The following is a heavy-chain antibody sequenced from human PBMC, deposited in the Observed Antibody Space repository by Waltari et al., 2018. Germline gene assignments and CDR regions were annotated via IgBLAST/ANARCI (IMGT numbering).Heavy chain of an antibody. J-gene: IGHJ4*02. CDR1: GYTFTGSY. D-gene: IGHD3-10*01. V-gene: IGHV1-2*02. Sequence: QVQLVQSGAEVKKPGASVKVSCKASGYTFTGSYIHWVRQAPGQGLEGMGWINPNSGGTNYAQKFQGRVTMTRDTSISTAYMELSRLRSDDTAVYYCARGFQYYYGSGGRGQGLLYDYWGQGTLVTVSS. CDR3: ARGFQYYYGSGGRGQGLLYDY. CDR2: INPNSGGT.